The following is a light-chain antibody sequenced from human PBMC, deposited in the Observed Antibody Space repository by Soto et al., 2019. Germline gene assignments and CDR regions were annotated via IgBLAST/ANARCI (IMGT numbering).Light chain of an antibody. CDR2: GAS. CDR1: QTVSSSY. Sequence: EIVLTQSPGTLSLSPGDRASLSRRASQTVSSSYLAWYQQKPGQAPRLLIYGASSRATGIPDRFSGSGSGTDFTLTISRLEPEDFAVYYCQQYGSSPWTFGQGTKVDIK. V-gene: IGKV3-20*01. J-gene: IGKJ1*01. CDR3: QQYGSSPWT.